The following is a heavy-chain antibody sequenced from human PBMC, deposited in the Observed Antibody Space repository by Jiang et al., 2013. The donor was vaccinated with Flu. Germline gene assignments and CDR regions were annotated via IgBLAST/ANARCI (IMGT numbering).Heavy chain of an antibody. Sequence: VQLVESGGGVVQPGGSLRLSCAASGFSFSYYAMYWVRQASGKGLEWLASIRFDGSTTYYADSVKGRFTISRDNPKNTLFLQMNGLRAEDTAVYYCATLRGSSFDTYLLDSWGQGTLVTVSS. J-gene: IGHJ4*02. V-gene: IGHV3-30*02. CDR3: ATLRGSSFDTYLLDS. CDR2: IRFDGSTT. D-gene: IGHD3-16*01. CDR1: GFSFSYYA.